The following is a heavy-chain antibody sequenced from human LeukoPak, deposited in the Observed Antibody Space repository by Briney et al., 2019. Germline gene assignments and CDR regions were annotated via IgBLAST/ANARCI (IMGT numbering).Heavy chain of an antibody. Sequence: KTGGSLRLSCAASGFTFSNAWMSGVRQAPGKGLEWVGRIKSKTDGWTTDYAAPVKGRFNISRDDSKNTLYLQMNSLKTEDTAVYYCTTGGYCSSTSCYNGADYWGQGTLVTVSS. CDR1: GFTFSNAW. CDR3: TTGGYCSSTSCYNGADY. D-gene: IGHD2-2*02. CDR2: IKSKTDGWTT. V-gene: IGHV3-15*01. J-gene: IGHJ4*02.